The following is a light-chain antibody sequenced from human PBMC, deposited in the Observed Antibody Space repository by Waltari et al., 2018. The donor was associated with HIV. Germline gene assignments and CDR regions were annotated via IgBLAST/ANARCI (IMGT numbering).Light chain of an antibody. CDR2: NDK. Sequence: QSVLTKPPSASGSPGQRGTIACSGSSSNNRSNTVNWYQQLPGTAPKLLSDNDKQRPPGVPNRLPGSKSGTAASLAISGLHSDDEADYSCSTWDDTQTGVLFGGGTTLTVL. V-gene: IGLV1-44*01. CDR1: SSNNRSNT. J-gene: IGLJ2*01. CDR3: STWDDTQTGVL.